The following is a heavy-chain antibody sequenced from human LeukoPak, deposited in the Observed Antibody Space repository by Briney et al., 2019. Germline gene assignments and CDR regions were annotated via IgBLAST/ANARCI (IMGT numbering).Heavy chain of an antibody. CDR1: GGTFSSYA. V-gene: IGHV1-69*13. Sequence: ALVKVSCKASGGTFSSYAISWVRQAPGQGLEWMGGIIPIFGTANYAQKFQGRVTITADESTSTAYMELSSLRSEDTAVYYCAREAHYYDSSGYLGDAFDIWGQGTMVTVSS. CDR2: IIPIFGTA. CDR3: AREAHYYDSSGYLGDAFDI. D-gene: IGHD3-22*01. J-gene: IGHJ3*02.